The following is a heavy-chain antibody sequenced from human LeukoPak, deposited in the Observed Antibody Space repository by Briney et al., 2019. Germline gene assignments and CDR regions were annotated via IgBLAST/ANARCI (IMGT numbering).Heavy chain of an antibody. D-gene: IGHD6-13*01. Sequence: GGSLRLSCAASRFTFSNYAMHWVRQASGKGLEWVGRIRNKANSHATAYAASVKGRFTISRDDSKNTAYLQMNRLKTEDTAVYYCAGSRAAATGYFYSYYMDVWGKGTTVTVSS. CDR3: AGSRAAATGYFYSYYMDV. CDR2: IRNKANSHAT. J-gene: IGHJ6*03. CDR1: RFTFSNYA. V-gene: IGHV3-73*01.